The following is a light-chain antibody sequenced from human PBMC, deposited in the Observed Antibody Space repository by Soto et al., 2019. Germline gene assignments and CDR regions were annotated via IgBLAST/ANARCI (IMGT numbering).Light chain of an antibody. CDR2: DAS. CDR1: QDIGNS. Sequence: DIQMTQSPSSLSSSVGDRVTITCQASQDIGNSLNWYQHKPGKAPKLVIYDASKLETGVPSRFSGSGSGTDFTFTISSLQPEDIATYYCQQYDNLITFGQGTRLEIK. J-gene: IGKJ5*01. V-gene: IGKV1-33*01. CDR3: QQYDNLIT.